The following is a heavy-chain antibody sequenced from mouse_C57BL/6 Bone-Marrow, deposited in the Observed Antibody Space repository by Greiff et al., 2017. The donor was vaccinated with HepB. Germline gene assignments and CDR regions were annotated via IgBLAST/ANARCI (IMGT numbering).Heavy chain of an antibody. CDR2: IDPSDSYT. J-gene: IGHJ1*03. CDR3: AREMITTRYWYFDV. V-gene: IGHV1-69*01. D-gene: IGHD2-4*01. Sequence: QVQLQQPGAELVMPGASVKLSCKASGYTFTSYWMHWVKQRPGQGLEWIGEIDPSDSYTNYNQKFKGKSTLTVDKSSSTAYMQRSSLTSEDSAVYYCAREMITTRYWYFDVWGTGTTVTVSS. CDR1: GYTFTSYW.